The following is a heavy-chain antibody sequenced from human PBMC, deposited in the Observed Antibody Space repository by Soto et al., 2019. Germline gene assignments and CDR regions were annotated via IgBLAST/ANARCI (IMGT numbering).Heavy chain of an antibody. CDR3: ARVDIVVVPAAIHYYYGMDV. Sequence: ASVKVSCKASGYTFTGCYMHWVRQAPGQGLEWMGWINPNSGGTNYAQKFQGRVTMTRDTSISTAYMELSRLRSDDTAVYYCARVDIVVVPAAIHYYYGMDVWGQGTTVTVSS. D-gene: IGHD2-2*01. J-gene: IGHJ6*02. CDR1: GYTFTGCY. CDR2: INPNSGGT. V-gene: IGHV1-2*02.